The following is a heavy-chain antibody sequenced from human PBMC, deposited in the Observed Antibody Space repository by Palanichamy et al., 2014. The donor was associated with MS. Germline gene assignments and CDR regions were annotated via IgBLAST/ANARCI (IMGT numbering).Heavy chain of an antibody. CDR2: ISGSGGST. CDR3: AKGTFGDLIDY. Sequence: EVQLLESGGGLVQPGESLRLSCAGSGFTFSSYAMSWVRQAPGKGLEWVSAISGSGGSTYYVDSAKGRFTISRDNSKNTLYLQMNSLRAEDTAVYYCAKGTFGDLIDYWGQGTLVTVSS. V-gene: IGHV3-23*01. CDR1: GFTFSSYA. D-gene: IGHD4-17*01. J-gene: IGHJ4*02.